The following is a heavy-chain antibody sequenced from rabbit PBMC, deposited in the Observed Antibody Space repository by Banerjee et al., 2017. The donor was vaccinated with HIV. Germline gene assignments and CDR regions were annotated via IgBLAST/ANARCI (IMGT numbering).Heavy chain of an antibody. CDR2: INTGDGGT. J-gene: IGHJ4*01. V-gene: IGHV1S45*01. Sequence: QEQLVESGGGLVQPEGSLTLTCTASGFSFSRSYYMRWVRQAPGKGLEWIGCINTGDGGTYYASWAKGRFTISKTSSTTVTLQMTSLTAADTATYFCARDHVGPAGSGYVTEFSLWGQGTLVTVS. D-gene: IGHD8-1*01. CDR3: ARDHVGPAGSGYVTEFSL. CDR1: GFSFSRSYY.